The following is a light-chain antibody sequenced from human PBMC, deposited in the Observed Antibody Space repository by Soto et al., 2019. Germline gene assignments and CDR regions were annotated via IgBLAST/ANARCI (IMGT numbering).Light chain of an antibody. CDR1: QSVGTY. Sequence: EFVLTQSPATLSLSPGEGASLSCWASQSVGTYMAWYQHKPGQPPRLLIYDASKRATGIPARFSGSGSGTNFTFTISSLELADFALYFCQLRSSWPPYTFAQGTKVEMK. V-gene: IGKV3-11*01. J-gene: IGKJ2*01. CDR3: QLRSSWPPYT. CDR2: DAS.